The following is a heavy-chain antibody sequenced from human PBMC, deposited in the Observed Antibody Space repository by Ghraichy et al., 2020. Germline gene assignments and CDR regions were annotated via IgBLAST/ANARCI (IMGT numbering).Heavy chain of an antibody. V-gene: IGHV4-34*01. Sequence: SETLSLTCAVYGGSFSGYYWSWIRQPPGKGLEWIGEINHSGSTSQNPSLKSRVTISVDTSKNQFSLKLSSVTAADTAVYYCARGISRNWVHKLPFDYWGQGTLVTVSS. CDR1: GGSFSGYY. D-gene: IGHD7-27*01. CDR3: ARGISRNWVHKLPFDY. CDR2: INHSGST. J-gene: IGHJ4*02.